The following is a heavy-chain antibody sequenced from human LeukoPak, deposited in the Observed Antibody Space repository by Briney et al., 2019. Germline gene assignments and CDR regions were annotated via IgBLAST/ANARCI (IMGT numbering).Heavy chain of an antibody. Sequence: PGGSLRLSCAVSGFTVSTNYMSWVRQAPGKGLEWVSVMYSGGSTYYADSVKGRFTISRHNSKNTLYLQMNSLRADDTAVYFCARDRCGGGSCHYYFDYWGQGTLVTVSS. J-gene: IGHJ4*02. D-gene: IGHD2-15*01. CDR3: ARDRCGGGSCHYYFDY. CDR1: GFTVSTNY. V-gene: IGHV3-53*01. CDR2: MYSGGST.